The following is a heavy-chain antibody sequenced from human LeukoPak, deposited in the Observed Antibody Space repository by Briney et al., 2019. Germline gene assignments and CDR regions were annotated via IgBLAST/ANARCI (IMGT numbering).Heavy chain of an antibody. CDR3: ASRLAWGSSFDY. D-gene: IGHD3-16*01. V-gene: IGHV4-34*01. CDR1: GGSFSGYY. Sequence: SETLSPTCAVYGGSFSGYYWSWIRQPPGKGLEWIGEINHSGSTNYNPSLKSRVTISVDTSKNQFSLKLSSVTAADTAVYYCASRLAWGSSFDYWGQGTLVTVSS. CDR2: INHSGST. J-gene: IGHJ4*02.